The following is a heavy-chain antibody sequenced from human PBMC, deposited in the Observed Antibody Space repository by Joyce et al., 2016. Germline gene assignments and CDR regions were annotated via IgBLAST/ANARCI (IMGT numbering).Heavy chain of an antibody. CDR2: IYPGDSRT. CDR1: GFSFNGYW. V-gene: IGHV5-51*01. D-gene: IGHD2-21*01. Sequence: EVQLVQSGAEVQKPGESLQISCKSSGFSFNGYWIAWVRQVPGKGLEWMGNIYPGDSRTRYRPSFQGQVTISADKSINTAYLHWSSLKASDTAIYYCARVISHSHFDTWGQGTLVTVSS. J-gene: IGHJ4*02. CDR3: ARVISHSHFDT.